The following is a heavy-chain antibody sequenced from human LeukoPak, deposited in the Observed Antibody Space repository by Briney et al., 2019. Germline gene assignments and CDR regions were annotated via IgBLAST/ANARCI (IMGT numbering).Heavy chain of an antibody. CDR2: ISAYNGNT. CDR1: GYTFTIYG. D-gene: IGHD3-10*01. J-gene: IGHJ6*02. V-gene: IGHV1-18*01. CDR3: ARDGSGSYRYYYYGMDV. Sequence: ASVKVSCKASGYTFTIYGISWVRQAPGQGLEWMGWISAYNGNTNYAQKLQGRVTMTTDTSTSTAYMELRSLRSDDTAVYYCARDGSGSYRYYYYGMDVWGQGTTVTVSS.